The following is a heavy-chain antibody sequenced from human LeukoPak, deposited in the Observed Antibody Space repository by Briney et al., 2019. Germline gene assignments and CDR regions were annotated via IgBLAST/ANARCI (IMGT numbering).Heavy chain of an antibody. CDR2: ISRSGDRT. Sequence: GGSLRLSCAASGFPFSTFDMSWVRQAPGKGLEWVSAISRSGDRTYYADSVKGRFAISRDNSKDTLYVQMNSLRVDDSAVYYCARGEYFTFDLWGQGTVVTVSS. D-gene: IGHD2/OR15-2a*01. V-gene: IGHV3-23*01. J-gene: IGHJ3*01. CDR1: GFPFSTFD. CDR3: ARGEYFTFDL.